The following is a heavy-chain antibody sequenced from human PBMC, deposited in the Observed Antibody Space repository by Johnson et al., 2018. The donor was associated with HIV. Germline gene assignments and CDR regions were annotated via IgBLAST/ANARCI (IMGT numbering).Heavy chain of an antibody. Sequence: EVQLVESGGGLVQPGRSLRLSCAASGFTFDDYAMHWVRQAPGKGLGWVSGISWNSGNIDYADSVRGRFPLSSDNAKNSLYLQMKSRGAEDTAVYYCARGTITLIRGVIGSDVWGQGTMVTVSS. CDR3: ARGTITLIRGVIGSDV. J-gene: IGHJ3*01. V-gene: IGHV3-9*01. D-gene: IGHD3-10*01. CDR1: GFTFDDYA. CDR2: ISWNSGNI.